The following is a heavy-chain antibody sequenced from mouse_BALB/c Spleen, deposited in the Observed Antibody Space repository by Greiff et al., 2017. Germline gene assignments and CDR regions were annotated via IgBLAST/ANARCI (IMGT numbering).Heavy chain of an antibody. J-gene: IGHJ4*01. D-gene: IGHD1-1*01. CDR1: GFTFSSYT. CDR3: TRDTTTVVPQDYYAMDY. V-gene: IGHV5-6-4*01. Sequence: EVKLMESGGGLVKPGGSLKLSCAASGFTFSSYTMSWVRQTPEKRLEWVATISSGGSYTYYPDSVKGRFTISRDNAKNTLYLQMSSLKSEDTAMYYCTRDTTTVVPQDYYAMDYWGQGTSVTVSS. CDR2: ISSGGSYT.